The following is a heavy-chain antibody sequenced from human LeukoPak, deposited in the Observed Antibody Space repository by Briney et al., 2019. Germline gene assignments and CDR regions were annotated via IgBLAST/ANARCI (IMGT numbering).Heavy chain of an antibody. D-gene: IGHD1-26*01. Sequence: GGSLRLSCAASGFTFSSYSMNWVRQAPGKGLEWVSSISSSSSYIYYADSVKGRFTISRDNAKNSLYLQMNSLRAEDTAVYYCARVAHSGSYSLPCAFDIWGQGTMVTVSS. J-gene: IGHJ3*02. CDR3: ARVAHSGSYSLPCAFDI. V-gene: IGHV3-21*01. CDR1: GFTFSSYS. CDR2: ISSSSSYI.